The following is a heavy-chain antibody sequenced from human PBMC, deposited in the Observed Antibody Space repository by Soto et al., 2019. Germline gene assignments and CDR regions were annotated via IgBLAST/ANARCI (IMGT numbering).Heavy chain of an antibody. CDR2: IYSGGST. J-gene: IGHJ4*02. V-gene: IGHV3-53*05. CDR3: AKDQASGQGSFDS. Sequence: GGSLRLSCAASGFTVSSNYMSWVRQAPGKGLEWVSVIYSGGSTYYADSVKGRFTISRDNSKNTLFLQMNSLRADDTAVYYCAKDQASGQGSFDSWGQGTLVTVSS. CDR1: GFTVSSNY. D-gene: IGHD2-15*01.